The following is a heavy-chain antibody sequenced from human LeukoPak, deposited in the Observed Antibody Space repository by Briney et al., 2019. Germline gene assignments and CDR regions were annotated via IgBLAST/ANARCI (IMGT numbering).Heavy chain of an antibody. CDR3: TVPTGYAFDY. J-gene: IGHJ4*02. CDR1: GFTFTSAW. V-gene: IGHV3-15*01. D-gene: IGHD3-9*01. CDR2: IKSKTDGGTT. Sequence: GGSLRLSCAASGFTFTSAWMTWVRQAPGKGLEWVGRIKSKTDGGTTDYAAPVKGRFTISRDDSKNTLYLQMNSLKTEDTAVYYCTVPTGYAFDYWGQGTLVTVSS.